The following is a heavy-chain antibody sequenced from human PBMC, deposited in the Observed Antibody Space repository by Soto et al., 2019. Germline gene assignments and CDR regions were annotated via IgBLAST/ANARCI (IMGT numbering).Heavy chain of an antibody. CDR1: GYTLTELS. Sequence: GASVKVSWKVSGYTLTELSMHWVRQAPGKGLEWMGGFDPEDGETIYAQKFQGRVTMTEDTSTDTAYMELSSLRSEDTAVYYCATGVITFLGVVQEVYAFDFWGKGTMVTVSS. CDR2: FDPEDGET. D-gene: IGHD3-3*01. J-gene: IGHJ3*01. CDR3: ATGVITFLGVVQEVYAFDF. V-gene: IGHV1-24*01.